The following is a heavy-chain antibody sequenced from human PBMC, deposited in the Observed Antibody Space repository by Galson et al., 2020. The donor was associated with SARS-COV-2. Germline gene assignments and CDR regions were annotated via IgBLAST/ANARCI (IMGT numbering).Heavy chain of an antibody. CDR3: TTAVAGTTTRAYGRDV. CDR2: IKSRSEGGTA. D-gene: IGHD6-19*01. V-gene: IGHV3-15*07. J-gene: IGHJ6*04. CDR1: GFTFSNAW. Sequence: GESLQISCAASGFTFSNAWMNWVRQAPGKGLEWVGRIKSRSEGGTAHYAAPGKGRFTISGDDSKNTLYLQINNLKTEDTAVYYCTTAVAGTTTRAYGRDVWGKGTTVTVSS.